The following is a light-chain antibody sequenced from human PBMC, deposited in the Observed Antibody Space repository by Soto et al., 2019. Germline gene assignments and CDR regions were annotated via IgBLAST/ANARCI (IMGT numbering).Light chain of an antibody. J-gene: IGKJ1*01. CDR1: QRMSGF. V-gene: IGKV1-5*03. Sequence: DIQMTQSPSTLSASVGDRVTITCRASQRMSGFLAWYQQKPGKAPKLLIYKASTLKSGVPSRFSGSGSGTEFTLTISSLQPDDFATYYCQHYNSYSEAFGQGTKVDIK. CDR3: QHYNSYSEA. CDR2: KAS.